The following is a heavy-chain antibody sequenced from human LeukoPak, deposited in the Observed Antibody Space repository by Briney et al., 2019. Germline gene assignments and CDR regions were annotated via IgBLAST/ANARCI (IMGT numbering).Heavy chain of an antibody. J-gene: IGHJ4*02. CDR1: GGSISSSNW. Sequence: PSETLSLTCAVSGGSISSSNWWSWVRQPPGKGLEWIGEIYHSGSTNYNPSLKGRVTISVDKSKNQFSLKLTSVTAADTAVYYCARGVVAAPQTFDYWGQGNLVTVSS. V-gene: IGHV4-4*02. CDR3: ARGVVAAPQTFDY. D-gene: IGHD2-15*01. CDR2: IYHSGST.